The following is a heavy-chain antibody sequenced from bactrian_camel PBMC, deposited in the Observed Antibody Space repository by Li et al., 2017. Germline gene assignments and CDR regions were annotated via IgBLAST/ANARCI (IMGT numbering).Heavy chain of an antibody. Sequence: DVQLVESGGGSVEVGGSLRLSCVASGITYDKPCMGWFRQVPGKERERVATYGGYGRISYAGSAEGRFTITRDNAENTLDLQMSDLKPEDSAMYYCAATPVAPGPACVFSRPTRFYNHWGQGTQVTVS. CDR3: AATPVAPGPACVFSRPTRFYNH. D-gene: IGHD7*01. V-gene: IGHV3S44*01. J-gene: IGHJ4*01. CDR1: GITYDKPC. CDR2: TYGGYGRI.